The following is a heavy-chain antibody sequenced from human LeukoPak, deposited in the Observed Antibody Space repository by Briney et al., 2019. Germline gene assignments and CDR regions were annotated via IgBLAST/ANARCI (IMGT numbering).Heavy chain of an antibody. CDR1: GGSLNYYY. V-gene: IGHV4-59*01. J-gene: IGHJ4*02. D-gene: IGHD7-27*01. CDR3: ARETPGAGHFDY. Sequence: PLETLSLTCTVSGGSLNYYYWMWIRQPPGKGLEWIGYIYYSGGTHYNPSLKSRVTMLVDTSKNQFSLKLTAVTAADTAVYYCARETPGAGHFDYWGQGSLVTVSS. CDR2: IYYSGGT.